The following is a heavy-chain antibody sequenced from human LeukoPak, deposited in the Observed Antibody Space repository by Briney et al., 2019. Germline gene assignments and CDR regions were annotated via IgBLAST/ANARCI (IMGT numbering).Heavy chain of an antibody. V-gene: IGHV3-7*01. D-gene: IGHD2-2*02. Sequence: GGSLRLSCAASGFIFSKYWMTWVRQAPGKGLEWVANIKRDGSVIHYVDSVKGRFTISRDNAKNSLYLQMDSLRAEDTAVYYCARRGDAGCIDNTCYTFDLWGQGTMVTVSS. J-gene: IGHJ3*01. CDR3: ARRGDAGCIDNTCYTFDL. CDR1: GFIFSKYW. CDR2: IKRDGSVI.